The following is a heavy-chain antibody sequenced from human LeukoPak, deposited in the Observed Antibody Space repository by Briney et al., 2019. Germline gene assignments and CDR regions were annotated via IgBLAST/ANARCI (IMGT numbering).Heavy chain of an antibody. CDR3: ARTPMSMVRGVMLD. CDR2: IYTGGST. CDR1: GFTVSVNY. J-gene: IGHJ4*02. D-gene: IGHD3-10*01. V-gene: IGHV3-66*01. Sequence: GGSLRLSCAASGFTVSVNYMTWVRQASGKGLEWVSVIYTGGSTYYADSVKGRYTISRDNSENTVYLQMNSLRVEDTAVYYCARTPMSMVRGVMLDWGQGTRVTVSS.